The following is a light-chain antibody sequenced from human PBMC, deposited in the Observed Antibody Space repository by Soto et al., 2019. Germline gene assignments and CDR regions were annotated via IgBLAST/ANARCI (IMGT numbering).Light chain of an antibody. J-gene: IGLJ1*01. CDR1: SSDVGGYNY. V-gene: IGLV2-14*01. CDR2: DVT. Sequence: QSALTQPASVSGSPGQSITISCTGTSSDVGGYNYVSWYQQHPVKAPKLMIYDVTNRPSGVSDRFSGSKSGNTASLTISGLQAEDEVDYYCSSYTSSSTPDVFGTGTKLTVL. CDR3: SSYTSSSTPDV.